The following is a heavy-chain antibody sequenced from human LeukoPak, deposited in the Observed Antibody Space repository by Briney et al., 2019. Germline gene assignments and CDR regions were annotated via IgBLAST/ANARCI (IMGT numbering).Heavy chain of an antibody. Sequence: GRSLRLSCAASGFTFSSYAMHWVRQAPGKGLEWVAVISYDGSNKYYADSVKGRFTISRDNSKNTLYLQMNSLRAEDTAVYYCARVGFCSSPSCPKSYFDYWGQGTLVTVSS. V-gene: IGHV3-30-3*01. CDR1: GFTFSSYA. J-gene: IGHJ4*02. CDR2: ISYDGSNK. CDR3: ARVGFCSSPSCPKSYFDY. D-gene: IGHD2-2*01.